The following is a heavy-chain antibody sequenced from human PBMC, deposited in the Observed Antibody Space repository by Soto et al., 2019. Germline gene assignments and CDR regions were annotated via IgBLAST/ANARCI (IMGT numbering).Heavy chain of an antibody. V-gene: IGHV1-8*01. J-gene: IGHJ6*02. CDR1: GYTFTSYD. CDR3: ARGNYGSPGRDYYYYGRDV. CDR2: MNPNSGNT. Sequence: QVQLVQSGAEVKKPGASVKVSCKASGYTFTSYDINWVRQATGQGLEWMGWMNPNSGNTGYAQKFQGRVTINRNTAISTAYRELCSQKSEDTAVYYCARGNYGSPGRDYYYYGRDVWGQGTTVTVSS. D-gene: IGHD3-10*01.